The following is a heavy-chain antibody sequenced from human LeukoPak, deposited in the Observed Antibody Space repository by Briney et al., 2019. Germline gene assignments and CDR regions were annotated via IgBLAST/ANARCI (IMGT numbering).Heavy chain of an antibody. CDR1: GYTFTDYY. CDR3: ARGVGSSWFDP. J-gene: IGHJ5*02. D-gene: IGHD6-13*01. CDR2: INPNSGGA. Sequence: ASVKVSFTASGYTFTDYYLHWVRQAPGQGLEWMGWINPNSGGADFALNFQGRVTMTRATSISTAYMELSRLTSDDTAVYYCARGVGSSWFDPWGQGTLVTVSS. V-gene: IGHV1-2*02.